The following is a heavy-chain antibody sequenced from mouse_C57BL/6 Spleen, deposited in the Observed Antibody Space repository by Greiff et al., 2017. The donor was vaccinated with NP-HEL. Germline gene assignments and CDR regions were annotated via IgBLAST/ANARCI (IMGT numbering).Heavy chain of an antibody. CDR2: ISYDGSN. J-gene: IGHJ2*01. V-gene: IGHV3-6*01. CDR3: ARTDGLYYFDY. D-gene: IGHD2-3*01. Sequence: EVQVVESGPGLVKPSQSLSLTCSVTGYSITSGYYWNWIRQFPGNKLEWMGYISYDGSNNYNPSLKNRISITRDTSKNQFFLKLNSVTTEDTATYYCARTDGLYYFDYWGQGTTLTVSS. CDR1: GYSITSGYY.